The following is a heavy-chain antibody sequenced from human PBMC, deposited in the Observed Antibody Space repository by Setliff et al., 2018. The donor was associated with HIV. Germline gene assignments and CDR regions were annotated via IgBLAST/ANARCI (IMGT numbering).Heavy chain of an antibody. CDR3: ARDRGSSGWWGDSNKNYMDV. J-gene: IGHJ6*03. Sequence: ASETLSLTCTVSGDSISSYFWSWIRQSPGKGLEWIGYIYTSGSTNYNPSLKSRVTISVGKPKNQFSLKLSSVTAADTAVYYCARDRGSSGWWGDSNKNYMDVWGKGTTVTVSS. D-gene: IGHD6-19*01. CDR1: GDSISSYF. CDR2: IYTSGST. V-gene: IGHV4-4*09.